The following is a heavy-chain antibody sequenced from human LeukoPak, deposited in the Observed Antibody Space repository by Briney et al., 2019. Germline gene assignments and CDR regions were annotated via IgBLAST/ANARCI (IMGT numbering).Heavy chain of an antibody. CDR3: ASFHYDILTGYYGDP. D-gene: IGHD3-9*01. Sequence: PGGSLRLSCAASGSTVSSNYVSWVRQAPGKGLEWVSVIYSGGSTYYADSVKGRFTISRDNSKNTLYLQMNSLRAEDTAVYYCASFHYDILTGYYGDPWGQGTLVTVSS. V-gene: IGHV3-66*02. J-gene: IGHJ5*02. CDR2: IYSGGST. CDR1: GSTVSSNY.